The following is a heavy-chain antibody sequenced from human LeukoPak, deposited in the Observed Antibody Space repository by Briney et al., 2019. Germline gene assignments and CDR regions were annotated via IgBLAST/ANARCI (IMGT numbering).Heavy chain of an antibody. D-gene: IGHD3-10*01. CDR3: ARGPPYGSRSDFFDH. V-gene: IGHV3-7*01. CDR2: VKQDVNVK. CDR1: GFTFSSYW. Sequence: PGGSLRLSCAASGFTFSSYWMSWVRQAPGKGPEWVASVKQDVNVKQYADSVKGRFTISRDNTKNSVHLQMDSLRGEDTAVYYCARGPPYGSRSDFFDHWGQGTLVTVSS. J-gene: IGHJ4*02.